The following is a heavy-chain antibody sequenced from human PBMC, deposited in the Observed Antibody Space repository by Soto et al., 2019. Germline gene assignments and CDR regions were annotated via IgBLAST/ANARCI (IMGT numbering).Heavy chain of an antibody. J-gene: IGHJ3*02. Sequence: QVQLVPSGAEVREPGASVKVSCKASGYSFTSYYMHWVRQAPGQGLEWMGIINPRDGSTRYAQKFQGRITMARDTSTSTVYMGLGSLRSEDTAVYYCAREKYRGYGNDAFDSWGEGTMVAVSS. CDR1: GYSFTSYY. CDR3: AREKYRGYGNDAFDS. V-gene: IGHV1-46*01. D-gene: IGHD5-12*01. CDR2: INPRDGST.